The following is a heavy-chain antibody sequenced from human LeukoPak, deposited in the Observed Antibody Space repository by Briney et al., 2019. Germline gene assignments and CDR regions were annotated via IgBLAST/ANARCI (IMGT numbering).Heavy chain of an antibody. CDR3: ASGDYGDSRFDY. CDR1: GLTLSTYS. D-gene: IGHD4-17*01. Sequence: TGGSLSLSCAASGLTLSTYSMNWVRQAPGKGLEWVSYISSSSSTIYYADSVKGRFTISRDNAKNSLYLQMNSLRDEDTAVYYCASGDYGDSRFDYWGQGTLVTVSS. V-gene: IGHV3-48*02. CDR2: ISSSSSTI. J-gene: IGHJ4*02.